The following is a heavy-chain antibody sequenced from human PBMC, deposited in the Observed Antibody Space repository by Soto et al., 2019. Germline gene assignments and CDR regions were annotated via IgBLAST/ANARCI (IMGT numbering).Heavy chain of an antibody. Sequence: SETLSLTCTVSGGSISSSSYYWGWIRQPPGKGLEWIGNINYSGSTYYNPSLKSRVTISVDTSKNQFSLKLSSVTAADTAVYYCARGRLWKWNYVFHYYYYMDVWGKGTTVTVSS. CDR1: GGSISSSSYY. V-gene: IGHV4-39*07. CDR3: ARGRLWKWNYVFHYYYYMDV. CDR2: INYSGST. D-gene: IGHD1-7*01. J-gene: IGHJ6*03.